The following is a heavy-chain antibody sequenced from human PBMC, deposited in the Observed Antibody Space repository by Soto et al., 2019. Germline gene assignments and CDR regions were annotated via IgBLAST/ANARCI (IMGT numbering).Heavy chain of an antibody. V-gene: IGHV1-69*02. CDR3: ASSYGSGYRAFDY. Sequence: QVQLVQSGAKVKRPGSSVKVSCKASGDTFNFYSINWVRQAPGLGLEWMGRVNPIVSMSNYAQKFQGRVTMTADKSTSTAYMELSSLRSEDTAIYYCASSYGSGYRAFDYWGQGALDTVSS. CDR1: GDTFNFYS. J-gene: IGHJ4*02. D-gene: IGHD3-10*01. CDR2: VNPIVSMS.